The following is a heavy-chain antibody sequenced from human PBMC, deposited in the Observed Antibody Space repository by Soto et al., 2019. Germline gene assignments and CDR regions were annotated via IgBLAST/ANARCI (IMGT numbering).Heavy chain of an antibody. J-gene: IGHJ1*01. CDR3: ARREINYYGSGSYYIEYFQH. CDR2: IYYSGST. Sequence: SSETLSLTCTVSGGSISSYYWSWIWQPPGKGLEWIGYIYYSGSTNYNPSLKSRVTISVDTSKNQFSLKLSSVTAADTAVYYCARREINYYGSGSYYIEYFQHWGQGTLVTVSS. V-gene: IGHV4-59*08. CDR1: GGSISSYY. D-gene: IGHD3-10*01.